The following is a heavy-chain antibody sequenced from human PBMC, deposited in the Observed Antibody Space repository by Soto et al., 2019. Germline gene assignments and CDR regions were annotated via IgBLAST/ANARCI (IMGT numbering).Heavy chain of an antibody. CDR3: AGERRTTGSERRGRNYYYMDV. CDR2: IYYSGST. J-gene: IGHJ6*03. Sequence: PSETLSLACTVSGGSISSYYWSWIRQPPGKGLEWIGYIYYSGSTNYNPSLKSRVTISVDTSKNQFSLKLSSVTAADTAVYYCAGERRTTGSERRGRNYYYMDVWGKGTTVTFSS. D-gene: IGHD1-1*01. CDR1: GGSISSYY. V-gene: IGHV4-59*01.